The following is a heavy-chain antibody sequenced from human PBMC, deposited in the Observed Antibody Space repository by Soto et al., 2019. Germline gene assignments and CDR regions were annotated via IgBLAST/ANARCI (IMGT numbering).Heavy chain of an antibody. D-gene: IGHD6-13*01. CDR3: ARGKPLIAEAAPAFYFDY. CDR1: GYSFTSYW. Sequence: GESLKISCKGSGYSFTSYWIGWVRQMPGKALEWMGIIYPGESDTRYSPSFQGQVTISADKSISTAYLQWSSLKASDTAMYYCARGKPLIAEAAPAFYFDYWGQGTLVTVSS. V-gene: IGHV5-51*01. J-gene: IGHJ4*02. CDR2: IYPGESDT.